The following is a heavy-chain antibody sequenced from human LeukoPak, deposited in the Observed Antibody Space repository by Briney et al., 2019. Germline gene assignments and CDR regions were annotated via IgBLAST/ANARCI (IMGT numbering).Heavy chain of an antibody. CDR2: INPSGGST. D-gene: IGHD3-10*01. CDR1: GYTFTSYY. Sequence: VASVKVSCKASGYTFTSYYMHWVRQAPGQGLEWMGIINPSGGSTSYAQKFQGRVTMTRDTSTSTVYMELSSLRSEDTAVYYCAREKRWFGELGKNDAFDIWGQGTMVTVSS. J-gene: IGHJ3*02. CDR3: AREKRWFGELGKNDAFDI. V-gene: IGHV1-46*01.